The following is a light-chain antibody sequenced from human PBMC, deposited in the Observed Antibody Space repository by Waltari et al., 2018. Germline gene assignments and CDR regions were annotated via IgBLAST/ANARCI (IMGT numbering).Light chain of an antibody. Sequence: IVLTQSPATLSLAPVERATLSCRASQRVSTYLARYQHTPGQAPRLLIYDASNRATGIPARFSGSGSGTDFTLTISSLEPEDFAIYYCHQRSTWPRLTFGGGTKVEIK. CDR1: QRVSTY. CDR3: HQRSTWPRLT. CDR2: DAS. J-gene: IGKJ4*01. V-gene: IGKV3-11*01.